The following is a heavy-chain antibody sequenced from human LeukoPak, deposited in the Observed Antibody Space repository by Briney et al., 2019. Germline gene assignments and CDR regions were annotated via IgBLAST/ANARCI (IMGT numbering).Heavy chain of an antibody. D-gene: IGHD1-26*01. J-gene: IGHJ4*02. Sequence: GGSLRLSCVVSGLTVSNNYMSWVRQAPGKGLEWVSVIYSGGGTYYADSVKGRFTISRDNSKDTLFLQMNSLRAEDTAVYYCARVGIVGPTEFDYWGQGTLVTVSS. CDR2: IYSGGGT. CDR1: GLTVSNNY. V-gene: IGHV3-66*01. CDR3: ARVGIVGPTEFDY.